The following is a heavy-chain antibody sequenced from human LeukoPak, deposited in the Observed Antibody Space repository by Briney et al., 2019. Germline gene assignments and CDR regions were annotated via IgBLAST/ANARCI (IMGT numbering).Heavy chain of an antibody. Sequence: GGSLRLSCAASGFTFSCYAMSWVRQAPGKGLEWVSAISGSGGSTYYADSVKGRFTISRDNSKNTLYLQMNSLRAEDTAVYYCANTADSSGYYFDYWGQGTLVTVSS. CDR3: ANTADSSGYYFDY. J-gene: IGHJ4*02. V-gene: IGHV3-23*01. CDR1: GFTFSCYA. D-gene: IGHD3-22*01. CDR2: ISGSGGST.